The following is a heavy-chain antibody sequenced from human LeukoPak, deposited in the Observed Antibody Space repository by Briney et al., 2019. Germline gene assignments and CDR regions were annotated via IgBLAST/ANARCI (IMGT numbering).Heavy chain of an antibody. Sequence: PSETLSLTCTVSGGSISSFYWSWIRQPPGKGLEWIGYIHYSGSTNYNPSLKSRVTISVDTSKNQFSLKLSSVTAADTAVYYCARLVGYFGSGTYYTNWFDPWGQGTLVTVSS. V-gene: IGHV4-59*08. D-gene: IGHD3-10*01. CDR1: GGSISSFY. CDR3: ARLVGYFGSGTYYTNWFDP. J-gene: IGHJ5*02. CDR2: IHYSGST.